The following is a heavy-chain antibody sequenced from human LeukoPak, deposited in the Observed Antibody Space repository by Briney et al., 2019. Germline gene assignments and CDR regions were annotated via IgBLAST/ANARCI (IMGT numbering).Heavy chain of an antibody. CDR1: GGSFSGYY. V-gene: IGHV4-34*01. J-gene: IGHJ5*02. D-gene: IGHD3-3*01. CDR2: INHSGST. Sequence: SETLSLTCAVYGGSFSGYYWSWIRQPPGKGLEWIGEINHSGSTNYNPSLKSRVTISVDTSKNQFSLKLSSVTAADTAVYYCVRGITIFGVGYNWFDPWGQGTLVTVSS. CDR3: VRGITIFGVGYNWFDP.